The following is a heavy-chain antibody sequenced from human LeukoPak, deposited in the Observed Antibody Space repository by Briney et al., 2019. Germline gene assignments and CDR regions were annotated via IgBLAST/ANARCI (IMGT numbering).Heavy chain of an antibody. Sequence: ASVKVSCKASGYTFTSYYMHWVRQAPGQGLEWMGIINPSGGSTSYSQKFQGRVTMTRDTSISTAYMELSRLRSDDTAVYYCAREKAVGATAGAFYIWGQGTMVTVSS. CDR3: AREKAVGATAGAFYI. D-gene: IGHD1-26*01. CDR1: GYTFTSYY. V-gene: IGHV1-46*01. J-gene: IGHJ3*02. CDR2: INPSGGST.